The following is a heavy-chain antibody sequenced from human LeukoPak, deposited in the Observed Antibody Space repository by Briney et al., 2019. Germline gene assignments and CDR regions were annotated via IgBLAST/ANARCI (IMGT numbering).Heavy chain of an antibody. CDR3: ARDRYSSSWFDP. J-gene: IGHJ5*02. CDR2: IYTSGST. CDR1: GGSISSDY. V-gene: IGHV4-4*07. D-gene: IGHD6-13*01. Sequence: SETLSLTCTVSGGSISSDYWSWIRQPAGKGLEWIGRIYTSGSTNYNPSLKSRVTMSVDTSKNQFPLKLSSVTAADTAVYYCARDRYSSSWFDPWGQGTLVTVSS.